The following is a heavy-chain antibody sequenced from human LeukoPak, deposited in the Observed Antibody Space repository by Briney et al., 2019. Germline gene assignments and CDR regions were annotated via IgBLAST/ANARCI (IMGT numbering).Heavy chain of an antibody. CDR1: GYTFTSYY. J-gene: IGHJ4*02. CDR3: ARDPLYDYYDSSGFKDDY. CDR2: INPSGGST. D-gene: IGHD3-22*01. Sequence: ASVKVSCKASGYTFTSYYMHWVRQAPGQGLEWMGIINPSGGSTSYAQKFQGRVTMTRDTSTSTVYMELSSLRSEDTAVYYCARDPLYDYYDSSGFKDDYWGQGTLVTVSS. V-gene: IGHV1-46*01.